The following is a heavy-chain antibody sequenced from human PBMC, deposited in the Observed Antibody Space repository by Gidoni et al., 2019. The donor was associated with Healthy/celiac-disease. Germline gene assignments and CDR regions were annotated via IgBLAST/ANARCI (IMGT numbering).Heavy chain of an antibody. D-gene: IGHD6-19*01. CDR2: IYPGDSDT. CDR3: ARIAVPGTSFGYYYMDV. V-gene: IGHV5-51*01. Sequence: KGSGYSFTSYWIGWVRQMPGKGLEWMGIIYPGDSDTRYSPSFQGQVTISADKSISTAYLQWSSLKASDTAMYYCARIAVPGTSFGYYYMDVWGKGTTVTVSS. CDR1: GYSFTSYW. J-gene: IGHJ6*03.